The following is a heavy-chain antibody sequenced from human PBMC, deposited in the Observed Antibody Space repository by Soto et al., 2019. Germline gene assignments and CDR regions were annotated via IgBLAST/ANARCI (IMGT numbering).Heavy chain of an antibody. CDR1: GGSFSGFY. D-gene: IGHD2-21*02. J-gene: IGHJ6*02. V-gene: IGHV4-34*01. CDR3: ARADHTLVTSYGLDV. Sequence: SETLSLTCAVSGGSFSGFYWTWIRQPPGEGLEWIGEINHSGTTNFNPSLRSRLTISLDSSKKHFSLKLTSMTAADAAVYYCARADHTLVTSYGLDVWGQGTTVTVSS. CDR2: INHSGTT.